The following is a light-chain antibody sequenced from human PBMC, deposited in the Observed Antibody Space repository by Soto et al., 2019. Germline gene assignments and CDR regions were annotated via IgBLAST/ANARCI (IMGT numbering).Light chain of an antibody. J-gene: IGKJ3*01. CDR1: QSVNSN. CDR2: GAS. V-gene: IGKV3-15*01. Sequence: EIVMTQSPATLSVSPGERATISCRASQSVNSNLAWYQQKPGQAPRLLIYGASTRATGIPARFSGSGSGTECTLAISSLQSEDCAVYFCQQYNTWPPLFTFGPGTEVDIK. CDR3: QQYNTWPPLFT.